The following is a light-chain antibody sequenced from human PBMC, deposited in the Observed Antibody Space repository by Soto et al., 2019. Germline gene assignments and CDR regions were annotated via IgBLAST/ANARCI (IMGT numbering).Light chain of an antibody. CDR1: QSISSW. V-gene: IGKV1-5*01. CDR2: DAS. Sequence: DIQMTQSPSTLSASVGDRVTITCRASQSISSWLAWYQQKPGKAPKLLIYDASSLESGVPSRFSGSGSGTEFTLTISSLQPDDSATYYCQQYNSYQYTFGQGTKLEIK. J-gene: IGKJ2*01. CDR3: QQYNSYQYT.